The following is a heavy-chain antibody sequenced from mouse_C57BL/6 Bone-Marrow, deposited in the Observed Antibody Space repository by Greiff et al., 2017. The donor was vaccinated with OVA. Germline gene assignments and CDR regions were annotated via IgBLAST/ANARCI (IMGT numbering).Heavy chain of an antibody. CDR1: GFTFSDYG. V-gene: IGHV5-15*01. CDR3: ARTAQASYAMDY. Sequence: EVKLMESGGGLVQPGGSLKLSCAASGFTFSDYGMAWVRQAPRKGPEWVAFISNLAYSIYCADTVTGRFTISRGNAKNTLYLEMSSLRSEDTAMYYCARTAQASYAMDYWGQGTSVTVSS. D-gene: IGHD3-2*02. CDR2: ISNLAYSI. J-gene: IGHJ4*01.